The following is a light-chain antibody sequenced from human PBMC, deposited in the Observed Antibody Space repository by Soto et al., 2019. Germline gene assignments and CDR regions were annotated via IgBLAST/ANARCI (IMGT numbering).Light chain of an antibody. CDR2: KAS. Sequence: DIPMTQSPSTLSASVGDRVTITCRASQSISSWLAWYQQKPGKAPKLLIYKASSLESGVPSRFSGSGSGTEFTLTISSLQPDDFATYYCQHYNSYPSFGGGTKVEIK. CDR1: QSISSW. J-gene: IGKJ4*01. CDR3: QHYNSYPS. V-gene: IGKV1-5*03.